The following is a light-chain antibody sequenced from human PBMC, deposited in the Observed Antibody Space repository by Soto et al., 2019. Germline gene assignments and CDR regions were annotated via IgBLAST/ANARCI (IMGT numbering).Light chain of an antibody. J-gene: IGLJ3*02. V-gene: IGLV2-14*03. CDR3: SSYGGVSAPVL. CDR1: SSDVGGYNY. CDR2: DVS. Sequence: SVLTQPASVSGSPGQSITISCTGTSSDVGGYNYVSWYQHHPGKVPKLMIYDVSHRPSGVSNRFSGSKSGNTASLTISGLQAEDEADYYCSSYGGVSAPVLFGGGTKLTVL.